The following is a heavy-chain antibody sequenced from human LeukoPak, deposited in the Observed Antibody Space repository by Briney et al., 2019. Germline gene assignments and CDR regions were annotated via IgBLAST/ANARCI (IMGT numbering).Heavy chain of an antibody. CDR2: IYYSGST. CDR3: ARDGATWFDP. Sequence: SETLSLTCTVSGGSISRYYWSWIRQPPGKGLEWIGYIYYSGSTNYNPSLKSRVTISIDTSKNQFSLKLSSVTAADSAVYYCARDGATWFDPWGQGTLVTVSS. V-gene: IGHV4-59*01. CDR1: GGSISRYY. D-gene: IGHD5-12*01. J-gene: IGHJ5*02.